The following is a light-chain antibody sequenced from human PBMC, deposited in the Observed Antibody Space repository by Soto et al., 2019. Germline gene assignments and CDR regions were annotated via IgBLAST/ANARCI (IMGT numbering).Light chain of an antibody. Sequence: NGFTQSPGPPSLSPGETATPSCRASQSVSSSYLAWYQQKPGQAPRLLIFGAYNRATGIPDRFSGSGSGTDFTLTISRLEPEDFAVFYCHQYGSSPRTFGQGTKVDIK. V-gene: IGKV3-20*01. CDR2: GAY. CDR1: QSVSSSY. CDR3: HQYGSSPRT. J-gene: IGKJ1*01.